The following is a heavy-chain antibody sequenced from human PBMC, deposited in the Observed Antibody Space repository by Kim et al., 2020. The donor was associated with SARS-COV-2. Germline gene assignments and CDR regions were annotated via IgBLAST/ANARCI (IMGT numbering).Heavy chain of an antibody. CDR1: GGSFSGYY. CDR2: INHSGST. J-gene: IGHJ4*02. CDR3: ARAWGLRYSGYVRG. V-gene: IGHV4-34*01. Sequence: SETLSLTCAVYGGSFSGYYWSWIRQPPGKGLEWIGEINHSGSTNYNPSLKSRVTISVDTSKNQFSLKLSSVTAADTAVYYCARAWGLRYSGYVRGWGQGTLVTVSS. D-gene: IGHD5-12*01.